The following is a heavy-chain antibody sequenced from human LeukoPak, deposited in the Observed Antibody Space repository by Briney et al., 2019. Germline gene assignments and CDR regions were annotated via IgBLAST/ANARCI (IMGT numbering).Heavy chain of an antibody. CDR1: GCTFSSYW. CDR3: ARSDCGSASCYTMSN. D-gene: IGHD2-2*02. J-gene: IGHJ4*02. CDR2: ISSDGIII. V-gene: IGHV3-64*01. Sequence: PGGSLRLSCAASGCTFSSYWMSWVRQAPGKGLDYVSGISSDGIIIHYANSVKGRFTISRDNSKNTLFLQMGSLRAEDMAVYYCARSDCGSASCYTMSNWGQGTLVTVSS.